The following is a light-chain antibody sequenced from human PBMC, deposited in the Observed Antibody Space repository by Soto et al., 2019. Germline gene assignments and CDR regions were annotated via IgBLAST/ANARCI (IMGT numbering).Light chain of an antibody. Sequence: EIVLTQSPGTLSLSPGERATLSCRASQSVTDSYFSWYQHKPDQAPRLLIYGASTRATGIPARFSGSGSETEFXLTIRSLQSEDFAVYHCQQYNNWPPWTFGQGTKVEIK. CDR3: QQYNNWPPWT. CDR2: GAS. CDR1: QSVTDSY. V-gene: IGKV3-15*01. J-gene: IGKJ1*01.